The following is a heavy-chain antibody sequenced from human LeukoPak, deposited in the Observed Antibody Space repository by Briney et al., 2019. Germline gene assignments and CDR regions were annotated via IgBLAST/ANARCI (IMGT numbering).Heavy chain of an antibody. V-gene: IGHV3-23*01. CDR1: GFSFSSYG. Sequence: GGTLRLSCATSGFSFSSYGMSWVRQAPGKGLEWVSSISGLSGRTYYADSVKGRVTISRDNPKHALSLQMNSLRAEDTAVYYCAKDFGDFFPPLFDSWGHGTLVTVSS. D-gene: IGHD4-17*01. J-gene: IGHJ4*01. CDR2: ISGLSGRT. CDR3: AKDFGDFFPPLFDS.